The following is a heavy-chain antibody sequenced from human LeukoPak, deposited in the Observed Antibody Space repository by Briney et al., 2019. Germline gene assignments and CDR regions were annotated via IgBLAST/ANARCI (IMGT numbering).Heavy chain of an antibody. CDR3: ARIRDGYNDAYDI. V-gene: IGHV1-46*01. J-gene: IGHJ3*02. D-gene: IGHD5-24*01. CDR2: INPGGGNT. CDR1: GYNFTSYY. Sequence: GASVKVSCKASGYNFTSYYIHWVRQAPGQGLEWMGLINPGGGNTNYAQNFQGRVTMTRDTSTSTVYMELSSLRSEDTAIYYCARIRDGYNDAYDIWGQGTVVTVPS.